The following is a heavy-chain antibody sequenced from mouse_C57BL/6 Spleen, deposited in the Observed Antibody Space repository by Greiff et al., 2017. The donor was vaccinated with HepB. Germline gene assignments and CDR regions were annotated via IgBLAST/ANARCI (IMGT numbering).Heavy chain of an antibody. Sequence: EVKLMESGGGLVKPGGSLKLSCAASGFTFSSYAMSWVRQTPEKRLEWVATISDGGSYTYYPDNVKGRFTISRDNAKNNLYLQMSHLKSEDTAMYYCARDYYGSEDYAMDYWGQGTSVTVSS. D-gene: IGHD1-1*01. J-gene: IGHJ4*01. CDR3: ARDYYGSEDYAMDY. CDR2: ISDGGSYT. V-gene: IGHV5-4*01. CDR1: GFTFSSYA.